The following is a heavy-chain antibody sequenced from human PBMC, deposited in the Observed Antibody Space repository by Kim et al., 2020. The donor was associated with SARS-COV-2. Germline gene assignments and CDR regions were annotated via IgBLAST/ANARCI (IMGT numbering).Heavy chain of an antibody. D-gene: IGHD6-13*01. Sequence: GGSLRLSCAASGFTFSDYYMTWIRQAPGKGLEWLSYISSSGSYIVYADSVKGRFSISRDNAKKSLYLQMNSLRAEDTAVYYCARVVSGSSSWYWFDAWG. V-gene: IGHV3-11*05. CDR3: ARVVSGSSSWYWFDA. CDR1: GFTFSDYY. J-gene: IGHJ5*01. CDR2: ISSSGSYI.